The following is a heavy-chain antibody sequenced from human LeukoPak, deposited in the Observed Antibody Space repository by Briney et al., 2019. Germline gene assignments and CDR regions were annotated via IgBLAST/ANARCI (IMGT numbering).Heavy chain of an antibody. J-gene: IGHJ6*02. CDR2: ISSNGGST. D-gene: IGHD3-16*02. Sequence: GGSLRLSCAASGFTFSSYAIHWVRQAPGKGLEYVSAISSNGGSTYYANSVRGRFTISRDNSKNTLYLQMDSLRAEDMAVYYCARAGAPRSYRVGMDVWGQGTTVTVSS. V-gene: IGHV3-64*01. CDR1: GFTFSSYA. CDR3: ARAGAPRSYRVGMDV.